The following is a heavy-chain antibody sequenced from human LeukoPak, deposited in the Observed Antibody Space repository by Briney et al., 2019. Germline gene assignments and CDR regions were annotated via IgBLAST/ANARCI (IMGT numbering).Heavy chain of an antibody. V-gene: IGHV3-64*01. CDR1: GFTFSRSA. D-gene: IGHD6-6*01. CDR3: ARVGSSSSFDY. Sequence: QTGGSLRLSCAASGFTFSRSAMHWVRQAPGKGLEYVLAISNDGGSTYYARSVEGSFTISRDNSKNTLFLQLGSLRAEDMAVYYCARVGSSSSFDYWGQGTLVTVSS. CDR2: ISNDGGST. J-gene: IGHJ4*02.